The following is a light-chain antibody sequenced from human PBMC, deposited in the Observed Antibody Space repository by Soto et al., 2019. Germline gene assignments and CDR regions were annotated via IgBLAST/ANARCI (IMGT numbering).Light chain of an antibody. Sequence: DIHMTQSPSTLSASVGDRVTITCRASQNINSWLAWHQQKPGKAPKLLIYEASSLEKGVPARFGGSGSGTEFTLTISSLQPDDFATYYCQQYNVYSWTFGQGTKVEIK. CDR1: QNINSW. J-gene: IGKJ1*01. V-gene: IGKV1-5*03. CDR2: EAS. CDR3: QQYNVYSWT.